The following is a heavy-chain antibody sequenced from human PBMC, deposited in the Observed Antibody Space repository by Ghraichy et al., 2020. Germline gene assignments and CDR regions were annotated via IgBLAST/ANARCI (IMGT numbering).Heavy chain of an antibody. Sequence: GGSLRLSCSASGFTFSNYAMHWVRQAPGKGLEYVSAVSSDGGSTYYADSVKGRFTISRDNSKNTLYLQMSSLRAEDTAVYYCVKDPGYSGTWGYFDYWGQGTLVTVSS. CDR1: GFTFSNYA. V-gene: IGHV3-64D*06. D-gene: IGHD1-26*01. CDR3: VKDPGYSGTWGYFDY. CDR2: VSSDGGST. J-gene: IGHJ4*02.